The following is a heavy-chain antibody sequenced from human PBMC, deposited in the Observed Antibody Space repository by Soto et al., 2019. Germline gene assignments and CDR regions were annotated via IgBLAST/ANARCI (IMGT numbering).Heavy chain of an antibody. CDR2: ISYDGSNT. V-gene: IGHV3-30*18. J-gene: IGHJ4*02. Sequence: QVQLVESGGGVVQPGRSLRLSCVASGFTFSSYGMHWVRQAPGKGLEWVAIISYDGSNTYYADSVKGRFTISRDNSKKTLYRQRTSLRAEDTSLYYCAKGGGLSGSYYISSSYYFDYWGQGTLVTVSS. D-gene: IGHD1-26*01. CDR1: GFTFSSYG. CDR3: AKGGGLSGSYYISSSYYFDY.